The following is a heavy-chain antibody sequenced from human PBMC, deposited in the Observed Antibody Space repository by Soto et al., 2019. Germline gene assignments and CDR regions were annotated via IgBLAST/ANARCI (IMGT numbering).Heavy chain of an antibody. CDR3: PHLRWLPSPTSSRY. D-gene: IGHD4-17*01. V-gene: IGHV6-1*01. Sequence: PSQTLSLTCAISGDSVSSNSAAWNWIRQSPSRGLKWLGRTYYRSKWYDDYVLSVKSRITINPDTSKNQFSLQLNSVTPEDTAVYYCPHLRWLPSPTSSRYWGQGTLVTVSS. CDR1: GDSVSSNSAA. J-gene: IGHJ4*02. CDR2: TYYRSKWYD.